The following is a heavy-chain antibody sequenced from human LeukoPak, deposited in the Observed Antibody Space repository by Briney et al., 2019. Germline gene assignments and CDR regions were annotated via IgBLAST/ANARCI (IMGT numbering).Heavy chain of an antibody. Sequence: GGSLRLSCAASGFTFSSYGMHWVRQAPGKGLEWVAFIRYDGSNKYYADSVKGRFTISRDNSKNTLYLQMNSLRAEDTAVYYCAKDQSHWGARYFDYWGQGTLVTVSS. CDR2: IRYDGSNK. CDR1: GFTFSSYG. D-gene: IGHD3-16*01. J-gene: IGHJ4*02. CDR3: AKDQSHWGARYFDY. V-gene: IGHV3-30*02.